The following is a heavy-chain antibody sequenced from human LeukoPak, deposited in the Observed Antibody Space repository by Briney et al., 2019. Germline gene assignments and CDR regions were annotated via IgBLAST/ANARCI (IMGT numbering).Heavy chain of an antibody. Sequence: GGSLRLSCAASGFTFDDYAMHWVRQAPGKGLEWVSGISWNSGSIGYADSVKGRFTISRDNAKNSLYLQMNSLRAEDTAVYYCAKKGPQSGSYHFDYRGQGTLVTVSS. D-gene: IGHD1-26*01. V-gene: IGHV3-9*01. CDR1: GFTFDDYA. CDR3: AKKGPQSGSYHFDY. J-gene: IGHJ4*02. CDR2: ISWNSGSI.